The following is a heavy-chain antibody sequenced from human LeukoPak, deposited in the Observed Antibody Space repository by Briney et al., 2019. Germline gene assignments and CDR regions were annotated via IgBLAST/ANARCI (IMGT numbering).Heavy chain of an antibody. CDR2: MNPNSSNT. D-gene: IGHD3-22*01. CDR1: GYTFTSYD. CDR3: ARGIRRGSGYPLAY. V-gene: IGHV1-8*01. Sequence: GASVKVSCKASGYTFTSYDINWVRQATGQGLEWMGWMNPNSSNTGYAQKFQGRVTMTRNTSISTAYMELSSLRSEDTAVYYCARGIRRGSGYPLAYWGQGTLVTVSS. J-gene: IGHJ4*02.